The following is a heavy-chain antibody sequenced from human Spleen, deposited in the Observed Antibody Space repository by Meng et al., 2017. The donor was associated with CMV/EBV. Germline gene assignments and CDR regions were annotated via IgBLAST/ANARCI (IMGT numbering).Heavy chain of an antibody. V-gene: IGHV4-34*01. CDR1: GGSFSGYY. D-gene: IGHD4-17*01. Sequence: QVQLQQWGAGLLKPSETLSLTCAVYGGSFSGYYWSWIRQPPGKGLEWIGEINHSGSTNYNPSLKSRVTISVDTSKNQFSLKLSSVTAADTAVYYCARRYGASAYNWFDPWGQGTLVTASS. J-gene: IGHJ5*02. CDR3: ARRYGASAYNWFDP. CDR2: INHSGST.